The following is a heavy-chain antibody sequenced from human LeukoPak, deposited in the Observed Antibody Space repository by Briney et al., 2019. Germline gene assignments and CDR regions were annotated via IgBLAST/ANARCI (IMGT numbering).Heavy chain of an antibody. CDR2: IDPNSGGT. Sequence: ASVQVSCKACGYSFTDYYIHWVRRAPGQGLEWMGWIDPNSGGTHFPHNFQGRVTLTSDTSITTTFLEARRLKSEDTARFYCARYLEQTSTTPGFWFDPWGQGTLVTVSS. D-gene: IGHD1-1*01. V-gene: IGHV1-2*02. CDR3: ARYLEQTSTTPGFWFDP. J-gene: IGHJ5*02. CDR1: GYSFTDYY.